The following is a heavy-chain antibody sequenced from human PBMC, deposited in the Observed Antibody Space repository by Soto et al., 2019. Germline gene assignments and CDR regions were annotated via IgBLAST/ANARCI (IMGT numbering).Heavy chain of an antibody. V-gene: IGHV4-59*01. D-gene: IGHD3-22*01. CDR3: ARDYWAAYYYDSSGYFDI. CDR1: CGSIISYY. CDR2: IYYSGST. J-gene: IGHJ3*02. Sequence: SETVSLTCTVSCGSIISYYWSWIRQPPGKGLEWIGYIYYSGSTNYNPSLKSRVTISVDTSKNQFSLKLSSVTAADTAVYYCARDYWAAYYYDSSGYFDIWGQGTMVTVSS.